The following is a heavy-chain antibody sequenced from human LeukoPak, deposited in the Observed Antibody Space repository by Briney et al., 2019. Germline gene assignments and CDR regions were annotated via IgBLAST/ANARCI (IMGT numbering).Heavy chain of an antibody. CDR2: VYSGGDT. D-gene: IGHD2/OR15-2a*01. CDR1: GFSVTSNY. Sequence: PGGSLRLSCTASGFSVTSNYINWVRQAPGKGLEWVSLVYSGGDTYYADSVKGRFTISGDNSKNMVYPQMNRLRAEDTALYYCARDPPAVLLDTYGWGQGTLVTVSS. CDR3: ARDPPAVLLDTYG. V-gene: IGHV3-66*01. J-gene: IGHJ4*02.